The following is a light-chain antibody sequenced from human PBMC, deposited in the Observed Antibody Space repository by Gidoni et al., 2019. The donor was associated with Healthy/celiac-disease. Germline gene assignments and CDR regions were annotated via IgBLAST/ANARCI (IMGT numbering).Light chain of an antibody. CDR3: QSYDSSLSGHVV. CDR1: SPNIEAGYD. CDR2: GNS. V-gene: IGLV1-40*01. J-gene: IGLJ2*01. Sequence: QSVLTQPPSVSGAPGQRVTISCPGSSPNIEAGYDVHWSQQLPGTAPKLLIYGNSNRPSGVPDRFSGSKSGTAASLAITELQAEDEADYYCQSYDSSLSGHVVFGGGTKLTVL.